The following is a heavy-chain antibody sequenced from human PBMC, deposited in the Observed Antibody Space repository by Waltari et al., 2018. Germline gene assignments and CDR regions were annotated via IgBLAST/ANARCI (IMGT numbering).Heavy chain of an antibody. J-gene: IGHJ5*02. CDR1: GFSLSTSGVG. V-gene: IGHV2-5*01. Sequence: QITLKESGPTLVKPTQTLTLTCTFSGFSLSTSGVGVGWIRQPPGKALEWLALIYWNDDKRYSPSLKSRLTITKDTSKNQVVLTMTNMDPVDTATYYCAHSLVVPAARGIIDPWGQGTLVTVSS. D-gene: IGHD2-2*01. CDR3: AHSLVVPAARGIIDP. CDR2: IYWNDDK.